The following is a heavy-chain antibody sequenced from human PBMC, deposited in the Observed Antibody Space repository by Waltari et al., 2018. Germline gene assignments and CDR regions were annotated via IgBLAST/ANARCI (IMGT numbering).Heavy chain of an antibody. CDR2: IKSDGSAT. Sequence: QLVESGGGLVQPGESLRLSCAASGFIFRHYLLHWVRQAPGQGLVWVARIKSDGSATAYADAVKGRFTISRDNAKNTLYLQMNRLRAEDTAVYYCARVAPKTYRSPVPERDYYYGMDVWGQGTSVTVYS. CDR3: ARVAPKTYRSPVPERDYYYGMDV. J-gene: IGHJ6*02. D-gene: IGHD6-19*01. V-gene: IGHV3-74*01. CDR1: GFIFRHYL.